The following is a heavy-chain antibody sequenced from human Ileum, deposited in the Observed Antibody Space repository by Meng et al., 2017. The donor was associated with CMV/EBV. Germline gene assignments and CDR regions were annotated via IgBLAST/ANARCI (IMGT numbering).Heavy chain of an antibody. D-gene: IGHD2-15*01. CDR1: GFAFSSYS. CDR3: ARDTPHNAFDP. Sequence: LSCAASGFAFSSYSMHWVRQAPGKGLEWVSSISNSGTFIYYANSLKGRFTVSRDNARNTVYLQMNNLRDEDTAVYYCARDTPHNAFDPWGQGTLVTVSS. CDR2: ISNSGTFI. J-gene: IGHJ5*02. V-gene: IGHV3-21*01.